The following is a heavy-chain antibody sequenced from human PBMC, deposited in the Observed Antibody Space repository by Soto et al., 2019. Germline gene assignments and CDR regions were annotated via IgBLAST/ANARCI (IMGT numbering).Heavy chain of an antibody. CDR1: GGSISSGGYY. CDR2: IYHSGST. J-gene: IGHJ5*02. V-gene: IGHV4-31*03. Sequence: QVQLQESGPGLVKPSQTLSLTCTVSGGSISSGGYYWSWIRQHPGKGLEWIGYIYHSGSTYYNPSLKSRVTISVDTSKKQFSLKLSSVTAADTAVYYCARGAVPGWFDHWGQGTLVTVSS. CDR3: ARGAVPGWFDH.